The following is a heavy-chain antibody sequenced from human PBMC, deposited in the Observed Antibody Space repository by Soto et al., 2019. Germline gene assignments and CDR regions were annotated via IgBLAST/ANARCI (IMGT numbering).Heavy chain of an antibody. CDR3: ARLGFGESADYYYYYGMDV. CDR1: GGSISSSSYY. Sequence: SETLSLTCTVSGGSISSSSYYWGWIRQPPGKGLEWIGSIYYSGSTYYNPSLKSRVTISVDTSKNQFSLKLSSVTAADTAVYYCARLGFGESADYYYYYGMDVWGQGTTVTVSS. V-gene: IGHV4-39*01. J-gene: IGHJ6*02. D-gene: IGHD3-16*01. CDR2: IYYSGST.